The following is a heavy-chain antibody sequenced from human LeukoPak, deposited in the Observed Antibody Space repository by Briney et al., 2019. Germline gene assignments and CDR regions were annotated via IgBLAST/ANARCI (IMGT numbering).Heavy chain of an antibody. D-gene: IGHD2-15*01. CDR3: ARAYCSGGSCHVGDFDY. CDR1: GYTFTGYY. CDR2: INPNSGGT. J-gene: IGHJ4*02. Sequence: ASVKVSCKASGYTFTGYYMHWVRQAPGQGLEWMGWINPNSGGTNYAQKFQGRVTMTRDTSISTAYMELSRLRSDDTAVYYCARAYCSGGSCHVGDFDYWGQGTLVTVSS. V-gene: IGHV1-2*02.